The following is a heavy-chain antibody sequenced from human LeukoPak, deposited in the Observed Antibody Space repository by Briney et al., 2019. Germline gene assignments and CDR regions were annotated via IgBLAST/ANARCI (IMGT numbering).Heavy chain of an antibody. CDR2: ISYDVITK. V-gene: IGHV3-30-3*01. D-gene: IGHD6-19*01. CDR3: ARDLITGYSSGWYEGNYYYYYGMDV. J-gene: IGHJ6*02. Sequence: GRSLRLSCSASGFTFTNYPIHWVRQAPGKGLEWVAVISYDVITKYYADSVKGRFTLSRDNSKNILFLQMDSLRAEDTAVYFCARDLITGYSSGWYEGNYYYYYGMDVWGQGTTVTVSS. CDR1: GFTFTNYP.